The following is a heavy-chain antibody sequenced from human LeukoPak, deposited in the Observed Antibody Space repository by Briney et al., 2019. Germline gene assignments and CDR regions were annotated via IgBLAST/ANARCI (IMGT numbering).Heavy chain of an antibody. V-gene: IGHV3-23*01. Sequence: PGGSLRLSCAASGFTFSLYAMTWVRQAPGKGLGWVSTISGSGDRTYYADSVKGRFTISRDNSKNTLHVQMNSLRAEDTAVYYCTKDIRSSWYYFQDWGQGTLVTVSS. D-gene: IGHD6-13*01. J-gene: IGHJ1*01. CDR2: ISGSGDRT. CDR1: GFTFSLYA. CDR3: TKDIRSSWYYFQD.